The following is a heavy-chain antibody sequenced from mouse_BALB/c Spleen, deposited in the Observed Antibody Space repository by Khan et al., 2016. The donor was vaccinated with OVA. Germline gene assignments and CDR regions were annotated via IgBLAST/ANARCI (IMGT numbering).Heavy chain of an antibody. J-gene: IGHJ2*01. Sequence: PSHSLSLTCTVTGYSITSGYGWNWIRQFPGNKLEWMGYISYSGSTNYNPSLKSRISITRDTSKNQFFLQLNSVTTEDTATYYCARTARIKYWGQGTTLTVSS. CDR3: ARTARIKY. CDR2: ISYSGST. CDR1: GYSITSGYG. V-gene: IGHV3-1*02. D-gene: IGHD1-2*01.